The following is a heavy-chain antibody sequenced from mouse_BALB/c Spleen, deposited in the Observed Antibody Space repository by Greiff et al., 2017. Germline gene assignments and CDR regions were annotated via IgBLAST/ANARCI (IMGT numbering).Heavy chain of an antibody. CDR3: ARSDDYDVNFDY. Sequence: EVQLVESGGGLVQPGGSRKLSCAASGFTFSSFGMHWVRQAPEKGLEWVAYISSGSSTIYYADTVKGRFTISRDNPKNTLFLQMTSLRSEDTAMYYCARSDDYDVNFDYWGQGTTLTVSS. V-gene: IGHV5-17*02. J-gene: IGHJ2*01. D-gene: IGHD2-4*01. CDR2: ISSGSSTI. CDR1: GFTFSSFG.